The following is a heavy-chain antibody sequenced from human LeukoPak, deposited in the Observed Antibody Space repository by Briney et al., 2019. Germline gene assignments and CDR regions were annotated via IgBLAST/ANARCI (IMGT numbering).Heavy chain of an antibody. J-gene: IGHJ4*02. D-gene: IGHD3-22*01. CDR2: INPNSGGT. V-gene: IGHV1-2*02. CDR3: ARDHSYYDSSGWFDY. CDR1: GYTFTGYY. Sequence: GASVKVSCKASGYTFTGYYTHWVRQAPGQGLEWMGWINPNSGGTNYAQKFQGRVTMTRDTSISTAYMELSRLRSDDTAVYYCARDHSYYDSSGWFDYWGQGTLVTVSS.